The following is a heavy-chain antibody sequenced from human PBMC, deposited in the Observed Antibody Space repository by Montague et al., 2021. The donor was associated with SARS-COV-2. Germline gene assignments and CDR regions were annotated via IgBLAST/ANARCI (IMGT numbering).Heavy chain of an antibody. J-gene: IGHJ6*02. Sequence: SETLSLTCSVSGGSLSSYYWSWIRQPPGKGLECIGYIHYSGGTNFSPSLNSRVSISLDTSKNQFSLNLRSVTTADTAVYYCARVAELAVFSVYYYGLDVWGQGTTVTVSS. V-gene: IGHV4-59*01. CDR1: GGSLSSYY. CDR3: ARVAELAVFSVYYYGLDV. D-gene: IGHD2-15*01. CDR2: IHYSGGT.